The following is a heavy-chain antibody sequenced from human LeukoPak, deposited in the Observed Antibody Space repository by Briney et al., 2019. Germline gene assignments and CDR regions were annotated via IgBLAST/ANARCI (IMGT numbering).Heavy chain of an antibody. D-gene: IGHD2-21*02. CDR2: ISGSGGRT. CDR1: GFTFNIYT. CDR3: AKDRGMFVAVTALDY. V-gene: IGHV3-23*01. Sequence: GGSLRLSCEASGFTFNIYTMSWVRQAPGEGLEWVSGISGSGGRTYYADSVEGRFTISRDNSKNTLYLQMNSLRAEDTAVYYCAKDRGMFVAVTALDYWGQGSLVSVSS. J-gene: IGHJ4*02.